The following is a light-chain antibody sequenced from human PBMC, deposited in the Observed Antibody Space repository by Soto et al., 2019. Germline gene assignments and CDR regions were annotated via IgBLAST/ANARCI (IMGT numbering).Light chain of an antibody. CDR2: MNS. CDR1: RSNIGSAI. Sequence: QSVLTQPPSLSGTPGQTVTISCIGSRSNIGSAIVHWYQQLPGTAPKHLIYMNSQRPSGVPDRFSGSKSGTSASLVLTGLRPEDEADYYCVAWDDNLGSRVFGGGTKVTVL. J-gene: IGLJ3*02. V-gene: IGLV1-47*01. CDR3: VAWDDNLGSRV.